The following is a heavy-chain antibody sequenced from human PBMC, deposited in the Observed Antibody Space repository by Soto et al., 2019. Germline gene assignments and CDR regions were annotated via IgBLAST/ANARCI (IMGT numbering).Heavy chain of an antibody. V-gene: IGHV3-30*18. J-gene: IGHJ5*02. CDR2: ISNDGNKK. CDR3: AKDKVPYYDFWSGQRCFDP. CDR1: GFTFSIHG. Sequence: PGGSLRLSCAASGFTFSIHGMHWVRQTPGKGLEWVAVISNDGNKKYYVESVVGRFSISRDNSKSIVYLQMNNVRIEDTAKYYCAKDKVPYYDFWSGQRCFDPWGQRTQLTVSS. D-gene: IGHD3-3*01.